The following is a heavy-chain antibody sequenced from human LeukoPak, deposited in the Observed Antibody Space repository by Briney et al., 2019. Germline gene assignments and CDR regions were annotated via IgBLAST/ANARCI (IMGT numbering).Heavy chain of an antibody. D-gene: IGHD3-22*01. CDR3: ARLGDSSGYYDY. CDR2: IKQDGSEK. Sequence: GGSLRLSCAATGFTFSSYWMSWVRQAPRKGMEWVANIKQDGSEKYYVDSVKGRFTISRDNAKNSLYLQMNSLRAEDTAVYYCARLGDSSGYYDYWGQGTLVTVSS. CDR1: GFTFSSYW. V-gene: IGHV3-7*04. J-gene: IGHJ4*02.